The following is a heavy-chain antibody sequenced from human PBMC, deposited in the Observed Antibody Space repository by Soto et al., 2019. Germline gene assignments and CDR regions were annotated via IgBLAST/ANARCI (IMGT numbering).Heavy chain of an antibody. V-gene: IGHV1-18*01. CDR2: ISAYNGNT. Sequence: ASVKVSCKASGYTFTSYGISWVRQAPGQGLEWMGWISAYNGNTNYAQKLQGRVTMTTDTSTSTAYMELRSLRSDDTAVYYCARDWSHDYVWGSPLLAWFDPWGQGTLVTVSS. J-gene: IGHJ5*02. D-gene: IGHD3-16*01. CDR1: GYTFTSYG. CDR3: ARDWSHDYVWGSPLLAWFDP.